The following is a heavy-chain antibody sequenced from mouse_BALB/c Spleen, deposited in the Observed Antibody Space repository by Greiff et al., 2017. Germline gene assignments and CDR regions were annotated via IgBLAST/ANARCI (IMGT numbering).Heavy chain of an antibody. CDR1: GYTFTSST. Sequence: QVQLKQSGAELARPGASVKMSCKASGYTFTSSTMHWVKQRPGQGLEWIGYINPSSGYTNYNQKFKDKATLTADKSSSTAYMQLSSLTSEDSAVYYCARFYDSPWFAYWGQGTLVTVSA. V-gene: IGHV1-4*01. CDR2: INPSSGYT. D-gene: IGHD2-3*01. CDR3: ARFYDSPWFAY. J-gene: IGHJ3*01.